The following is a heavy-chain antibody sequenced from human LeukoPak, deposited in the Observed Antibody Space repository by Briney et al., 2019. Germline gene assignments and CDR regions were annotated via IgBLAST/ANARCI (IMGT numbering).Heavy chain of an antibody. D-gene: IGHD6-13*01. J-gene: IGHJ4*02. CDR2: IRSKANSYAT. V-gene: IGHV3-73*01. Sequence: GGSLRLSCAASGFTFSGSAMHWVRQASGKGLEWVGRIRSKANSYATAYAASVKGRFTISRDDSKNTAYLQMNSLKTEDTAVYYCASSSWYPLFDYWGQGTLVTVSS. CDR3: ASSSWYPLFDY. CDR1: GFTFSGSA.